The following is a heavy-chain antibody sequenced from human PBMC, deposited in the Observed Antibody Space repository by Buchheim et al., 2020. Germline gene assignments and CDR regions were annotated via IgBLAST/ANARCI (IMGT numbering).Heavy chain of an antibody. CDR1: GGSFSGYY. J-gene: IGHJ6*02. CDR2: INHSGST. Sequence: QVQLQQWGAGLLKPSETLSLTCAVYGGSFSGYYWSWIRQPPGKGLEWIGEINHSGSTNYNPSLKSRVTISVDTSKNQFSLKLSSVTAADTAVYYCARGPYYYGSGSYFRYYYYGMDVWGQGTT. D-gene: IGHD3-10*01. CDR3: ARGPYYYGSGSYFRYYYYGMDV. V-gene: IGHV4-34*01.